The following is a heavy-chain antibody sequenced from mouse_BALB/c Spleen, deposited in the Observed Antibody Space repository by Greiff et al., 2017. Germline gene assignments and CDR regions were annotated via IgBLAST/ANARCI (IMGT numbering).Heavy chain of an antibody. V-gene: IGHV14-3*02. CDR1: GFNFKDTY. D-gene: IGHD2-4*01. CDR2: IDPANGNT. Sequence: EVQLQQSGAELVKPGALVKLSCTASGFNFKDTYMHWVKQRPEQGLEWIGRIDPANGNTKYDPKFQGKATITADTSSNTAYLQLSSLTSEDTAVYYCARGSTMITTGGYYYAMDYWGQGTSVTVSS. CDR3: ARGSTMITTGGYYYAMDY. J-gene: IGHJ4*01.